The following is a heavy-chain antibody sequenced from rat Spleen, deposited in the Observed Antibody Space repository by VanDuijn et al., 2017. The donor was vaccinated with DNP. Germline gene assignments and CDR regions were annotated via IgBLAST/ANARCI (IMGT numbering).Heavy chain of an antibody. V-gene: IGHV5S23*01. Sequence: EVQLVESGGGLVQPGRSLKLSCAASGFTFSNYGMAWVRQAPTKGLEWVASITNSGDSTYYRDSVKGRFTISRDNAKSTLYLTMDSLRSEDTATYYCARVKYNSFDYWGQGVMVTVSS. CDR3: ARVKYNSFDY. J-gene: IGHJ2*01. CDR1: GFTFSNYG. D-gene: IGHD1-4*01. CDR2: ITNSGDST.